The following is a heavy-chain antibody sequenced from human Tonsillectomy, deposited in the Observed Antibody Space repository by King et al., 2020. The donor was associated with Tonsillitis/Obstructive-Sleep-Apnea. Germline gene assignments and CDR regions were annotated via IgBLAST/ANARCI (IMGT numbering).Heavy chain of an antibody. CDR3: ARDRGSLTGLNYYYYYYMDV. J-gene: IGHJ6*03. V-gene: IGHV1-46*01. Sequence: LVQSGAEVKKPGASVKVSCKASGYTFTSYYMHWVRQAPGQGLEWMGIINPSGGSTSYAQKFQGRVTMTRDTSTSTVYMELSSLRSEDTAGYYCARDRGSLTGLNYYYYYYMDVWGKGTTVTVSS. CDR2: INPSGGST. CDR1: GYTFTSYY. D-gene: IGHD3-9*01.